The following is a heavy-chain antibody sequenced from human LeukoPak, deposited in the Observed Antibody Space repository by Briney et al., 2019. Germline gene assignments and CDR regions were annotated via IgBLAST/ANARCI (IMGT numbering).Heavy chain of an antibody. D-gene: IGHD6-19*01. CDR1: GFTFSNYE. CDR3: ARRSGIAVAGAFDY. Sequence: GGSLRLSCAASGFTFSNYEMNWVRQAPGKGLEWVSYISGNGNTIYYADSVKGRFTISGDNAKNSLYLQMNSLRAEDTAVYYCARRSGIAVAGAFDYWGQGTLVTVSS. CDR2: ISGNGNTI. J-gene: IGHJ4*02. V-gene: IGHV3-48*03.